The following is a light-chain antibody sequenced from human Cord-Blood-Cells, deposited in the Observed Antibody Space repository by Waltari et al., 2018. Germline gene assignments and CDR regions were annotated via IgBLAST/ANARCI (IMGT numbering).Light chain of an antibody. V-gene: IGLV2-14*01. CDR2: DVS. CDR1: SSDVGGYNY. CDR3: SSYTSSSTLV. J-gene: IGLJ2*01. Sequence: QSALTQPASVSGSPGQSITISCTGTSSDVGGYNYVSWYHQHPGKAPKLMIYDVSNRPSGVSNRFSGSKSGNPASLTISGLQAEDAADYYCSSYTSSSTLVFGGGTKLTVL.